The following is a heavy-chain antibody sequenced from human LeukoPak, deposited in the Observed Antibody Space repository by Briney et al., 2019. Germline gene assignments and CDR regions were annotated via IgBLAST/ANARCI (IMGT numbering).Heavy chain of an antibody. CDR3: AKVVPIFGVSPMDV. D-gene: IGHD3-3*01. Sequence: GGSLRLSCAASGFTFSSYGMHWVRQAPGKGLEWVAFIRYDGGNKYHADSVKGRFTISRDNSKNTLYLQMNSLRAEDTAVYYCAKVVPIFGVSPMDVWGKGTTVTVSS. CDR2: IRYDGGNK. V-gene: IGHV3-30*02. J-gene: IGHJ6*03. CDR1: GFTFSSYG.